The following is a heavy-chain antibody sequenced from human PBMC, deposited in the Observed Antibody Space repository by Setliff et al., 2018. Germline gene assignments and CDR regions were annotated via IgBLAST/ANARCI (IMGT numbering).Heavy chain of an antibody. V-gene: IGHV4-59*12. J-gene: IGHJ4*02. CDR2: ISYSGST. CDR3: GRDPHTPTVTTRGDY. CDR1: GGSISNYH. D-gene: IGHD4-17*01. Sequence: SETLSLTCTVSGGSISNYHWSWIRQLPGKGLEWIGYISYSGSTSYSPSLKSRVSISVDKSKNQVSLKLNSVTAADTAVYYCGRDPHTPTVTTRGDYWGQGTLVTVSS.